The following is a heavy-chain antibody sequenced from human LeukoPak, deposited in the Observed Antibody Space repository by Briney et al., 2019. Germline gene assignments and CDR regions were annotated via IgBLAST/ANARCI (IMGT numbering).Heavy chain of an antibody. CDR1: GGSFSGYY. D-gene: IGHD3-10*01. CDR3: ARWSVGSVWFGISLGGGYFDY. V-gene: IGHV4-34*01. Sequence: PPETLSLTCAVYGGSFSGYYWSWIRQPPRKGLEWIGEINHSGSTNYNPSLKSRVTISVDTSKNQFSLKLSSVTAADTAVYYCARWSVGSVWFGISLGGGYFDYWGQGTLVTVSS. J-gene: IGHJ4*02. CDR2: INHSGST.